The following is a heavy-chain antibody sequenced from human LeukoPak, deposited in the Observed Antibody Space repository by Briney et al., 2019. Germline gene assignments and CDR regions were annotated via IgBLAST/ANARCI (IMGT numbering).Heavy chain of an antibody. CDR3: AKDPGASVPGFYMDV. V-gene: IGHV3-30*02. Sequence: GGSLRLSCAASGFTFRNYVMHWVRQATGKGLEWVSFIWSDGNNKFYADSVKGRFTISRDNPKNMLYLQMDSLSPEDTAVFYCAKDPGASVPGFYMDVWGKGTTVTVSS. D-gene: IGHD2-8*02. CDR2: IWSDGNNK. CDR1: GFTFRNYV. J-gene: IGHJ6*03.